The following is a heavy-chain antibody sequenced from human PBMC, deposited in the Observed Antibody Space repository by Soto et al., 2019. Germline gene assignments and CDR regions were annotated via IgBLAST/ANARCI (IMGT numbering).Heavy chain of an antibody. CDR3: ARYSGSYWHYLDF. V-gene: IGHV5-51*01. Sequence: GESLVIYCKGSGCSFANHWVAWVRQMPEKGLEWIGTIYPGDSDTKYSSAFRGHVTISADTSVSTAYLQWRSLEATDSAIYYCARYSGSYWHYLDFWGQGTLVTVSS. CDR2: IYPGDSDT. D-gene: IGHD1-26*01. J-gene: IGHJ4*02. CDR1: GCSFANHW.